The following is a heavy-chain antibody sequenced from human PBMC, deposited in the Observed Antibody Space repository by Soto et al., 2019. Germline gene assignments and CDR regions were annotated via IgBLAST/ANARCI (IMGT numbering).Heavy chain of an antibody. Sequence: QVQRVQSGAEEKKPGASVKVSCKASGYTFTSYAMHWVRQAPGQRLEWMGWINAGNGNTKYSQKFQGRVTITRDTSASTAYMELSSLRSEDTAVYYCARSSGWYVWFDPWGQGTLVTVSS. CDR1: GYTFTSYA. V-gene: IGHV1-3*05. D-gene: IGHD6-13*01. CDR3: ARSSGWYVWFDP. CDR2: INAGNGNT. J-gene: IGHJ5*02.